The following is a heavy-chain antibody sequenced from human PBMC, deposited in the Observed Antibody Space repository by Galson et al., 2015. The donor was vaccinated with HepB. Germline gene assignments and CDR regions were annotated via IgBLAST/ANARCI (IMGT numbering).Heavy chain of an antibody. D-gene: IGHD4-17*01. V-gene: IGHV1-24*01. CDR3: ATVEPTVTTLRHCYYYGMDV. Sequence: SVKVSCRVSGYTLTELSMHWVRQAPGKGLEWMGGFDPEDGETIYAQKFQGRVTMTEDTSTDTAYMELSSLRSEDTDVYYCATVEPTVTTLRHCYYYGMDVWGQGTTVTVSS. J-gene: IGHJ6*02. CDR1: GYTLTELS. CDR2: FDPEDGET.